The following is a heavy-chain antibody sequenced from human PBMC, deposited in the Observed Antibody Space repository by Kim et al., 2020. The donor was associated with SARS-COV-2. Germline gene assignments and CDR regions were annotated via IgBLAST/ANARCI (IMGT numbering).Heavy chain of an antibody. CDR3: ARGRGIAAPTYYYYYYGMDV. Sequence: ASVKVSCKASGYTFTSYYMHWVRQAPGQGLEWMGIINPSGGSTSYAQKFQGRVTMTRDTSTSTVYMELSSLRSEDTAVYYCARGRGIAAPTYYYYYYGMDVWGQGTTVTVSS. CDR2: INPSGGST. D-gene: IGHD6-13*01. J-gene: IGHJ6*02. V-gene: IGHV1-46*01. CDR1: GYTFTSYY.